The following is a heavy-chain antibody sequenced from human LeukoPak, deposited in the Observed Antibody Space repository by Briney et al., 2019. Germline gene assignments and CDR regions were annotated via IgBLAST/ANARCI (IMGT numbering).Heavy chain of an antibody. J-gene: IGHJ4*02. V-gene: IGHV3-23*01. D-gene: IGHD3-10*01. CDR3: ANHRSAFEF. Sequence: GGSLRLSCAVSGLTFSIFGMSWVRQSPGKGLEWVSAISGSATGGITNYADTVKGRFTISRGNDKNTVYLQMNSLRVEDTAVYYCANHRSAFEFWGQGTLVTVSS. CDR2: ISGSATGGIT. CDR1: GLTFSIFG.